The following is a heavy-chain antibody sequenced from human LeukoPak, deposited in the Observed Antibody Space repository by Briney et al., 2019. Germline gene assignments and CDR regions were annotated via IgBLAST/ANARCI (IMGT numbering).Heavy chain of an antibody. CDR3: AKEEAPKYSSSSLAPDY. CDR1: GFTFSSYA. V-gene: IGHV3-23*01. D-gene: IGHD6-6*01. Sequence: GGSLRLSCAASGFTFSSYAMSWVRQAPGKGLEWVSAISGSGGSTYYADSVKGRFTISRDNSKNTLYLQMNSLRAEDTAVYYCAKEEAPKYSSSSLAPDYWGQGTLVTVSS. CDR2: ISGSGGST. J-gene: IGHJ4*02.